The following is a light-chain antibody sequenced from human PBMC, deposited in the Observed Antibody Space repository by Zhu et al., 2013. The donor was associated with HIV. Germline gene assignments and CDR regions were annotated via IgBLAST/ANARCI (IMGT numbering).Light chain of an antibody. V-gene: IGKV3D-20*02. Sequence: EIVLTQSPGTLSLSPGERATLSCTASQSVSSSYLTWYQQRPGQAPRLLIFGASSRASGIPDRFSGSGSGTDFTLTISSLEPEDFAVYYCQQRNNWLTFGGGTKVEIK. CDR2: GAS. J-gene: IGKJ4*01. CDR1: QSVSSSY. CDR3: QQRNNWLT.